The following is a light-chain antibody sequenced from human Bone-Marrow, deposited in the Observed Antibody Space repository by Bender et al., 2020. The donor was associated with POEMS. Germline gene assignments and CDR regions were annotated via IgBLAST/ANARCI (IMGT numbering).Light chain of an antibody. V-gene: IGLV1-36*01. Sequence: QSVVTQPPSLSEAPRQRVTISCSGSSSNIGNHGVNWYQQRPGEAPKLLIYYDDLLTPGVSDRFSASKSGASASLAISELQSEDGALYYCSAWDDSLSGWVFGGGTKLTVL. CDR1: SSNIGNHG. CDR2: YDD. CDR3: SAWDDSLSGWV. J-gene: IGLJ3*02.